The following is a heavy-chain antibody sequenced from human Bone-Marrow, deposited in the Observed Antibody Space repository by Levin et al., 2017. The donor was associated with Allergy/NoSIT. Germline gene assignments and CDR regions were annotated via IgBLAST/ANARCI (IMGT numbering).Heavy chain of an antibody. J-gene: IGHJ4*02. Sequence: GESLKISCKGSGYSFTSYWISWVRQMPGKGLEWMGRIDPSDSYTNYSPSFQGHVTISADKSISTAYLQWSGLKASDTAMYYWAREGGGGSGSYYFDYWGQGTLVTVSS. V-gene: IGHV5-10-1*01. D-gene: IGHD3-10*01. CDR3: AREGGGGSGSYYFDY. CDR2: IDPSDSYT. CDR1: GYSFTSYW.